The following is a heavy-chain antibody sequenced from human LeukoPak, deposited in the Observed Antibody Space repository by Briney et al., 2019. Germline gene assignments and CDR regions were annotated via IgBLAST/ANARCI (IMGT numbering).Heavy chain of an antibody. V-gene: IGHV3-7*01. Sequence: GGSLRLSCAASGFTFSSYWMSWVRQAPGKGLEWVANIKQDGSEKYYVDSVKGRFTNSRDNAKSSLYLQMNSLRAEDTAVYYCAREHEPIAAAPIDYWGQGTLVTVSS. CDR3: AREHEPIAAAPIDY. J-gene: IGHJ4*02. CDR1: GFTFSSYW. CDR2: IKQDGSEK. D-gene: IGHD6-13*01.